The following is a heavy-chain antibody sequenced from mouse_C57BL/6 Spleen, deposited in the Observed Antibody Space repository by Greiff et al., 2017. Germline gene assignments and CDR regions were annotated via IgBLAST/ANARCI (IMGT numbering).Heavy chain of an antibody. V-gene: IGHV1-80*01. Sequence: QVQLQQSGAELVKPGASVKISCKASGYAFSSYWMNWVKQRPGKGLEWIGQIYPGDGDTNSNGKFKGKATLTADKSSSTAYMQLSSLTSEDSAVYFCARGPTVVARNYFDYWGQGTTLTVSS. J-gene: IGHJ2*01. CDR2: IYPGDGDT. D-gene: IGHD1-1*01. CDR1: GYAFSSYW. CDR3: ARGPTVVARNYFDY.